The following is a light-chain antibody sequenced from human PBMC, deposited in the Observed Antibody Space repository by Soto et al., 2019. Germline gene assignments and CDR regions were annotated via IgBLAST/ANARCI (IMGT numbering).Light chain of an antibody. CDR2: AAS. CDR3: QQNYITPIT. J-gene: IGKJ5*01. Sequence: DIQITQSPSSLSASFGERATITCRSIQSISNYLNWYQQKPGKAPELLIYAASTLQSGVPSRFSGSGSGADFTLTISSLQPEDVATYYCQQNYITPITFGQGTRLE. CDR1: QSISNY. V-gene: IGKV1-39*01.